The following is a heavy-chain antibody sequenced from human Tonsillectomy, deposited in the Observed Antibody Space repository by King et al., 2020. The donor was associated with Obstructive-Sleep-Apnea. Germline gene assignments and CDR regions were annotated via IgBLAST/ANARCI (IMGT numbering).Heavy chain of an antibody. CDR3: ARGGDYGGTDNWFDP. CDR1: GGTFSSYA. Sequence: PLVQSGAEVKKPGSSVKVSCKASGGTFSSYAISWVRQAPGQGLAWMGGIIPIFGTANYAQKFQGRVTITADESTSTAYMELSSLRSEDTAVYYCARGGDYGGTDNWFDPWGQGTLVTVSS. CDR2: IIPIFGTA. J-gene: IGHJ5*02. V-gene: IGHV1-69*01. D-gene: IGHD4-23*01.